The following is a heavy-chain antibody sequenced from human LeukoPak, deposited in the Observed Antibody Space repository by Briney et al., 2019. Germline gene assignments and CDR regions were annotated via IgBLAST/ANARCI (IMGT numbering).Heavy chain of an antibody. J-gene: IGHJ4*02. CDR3: VRARFDY. CDR1: SGSFTTYY. V-gene: IGHV4-34*01. CDR2: INHGGST. Sequence: PSETLSLTCAVFSGSFTTYYGTWISQPPGKGLEWIGEINHGGSTNYNPSLKSRVTISVDTSKNQFSLKLTSVTAADTAVYYCVRARFDYWGQGSLVTVSS.